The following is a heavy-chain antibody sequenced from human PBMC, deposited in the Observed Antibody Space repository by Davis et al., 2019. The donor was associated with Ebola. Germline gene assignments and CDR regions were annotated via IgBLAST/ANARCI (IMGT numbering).Heavy chain of an antibody. CDR2: ISPSGSP. CDR1: GGSISSHY. Sequence: MPSETLSLTCSLSGGSISSHYWSWIRQPPGKGLEWLRYISPSGSPNYSHSLKSRLTMSVDTSKNQFSLKLTSVTAADTAVYYCARVGSVDSSWESDYWGQGTLVTVSS. V-gene: IGHV4-59*11. D-gene: IGHD6-13*01. CDR3: ARVGSVDSSWESDY. J-gene: IGHJ4*02.